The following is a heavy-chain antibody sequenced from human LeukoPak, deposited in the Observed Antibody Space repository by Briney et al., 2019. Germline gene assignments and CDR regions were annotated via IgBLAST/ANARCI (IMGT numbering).Heavy chain of an antibody. CDR1: GDSVSSNSAA. CDR2: TYYRSKWYN. CDR3: ARESYYYDSSGYPKWEAFDI. V-gene: IGHV6-1*01. J-gene: IGHJ3*02. Sequence: SQTLSLTCALSGDSVSSNSAAWNWLRQSPSRGLEWLGRTYYRSKWYNDYAVSVKSRIIINPDTSKNQFSLHLNSVTPEDTAVYYCARESYYYDSSGYPKWEAFDIWGQGTMVTVSS. D-gene: IGHD3-22*01.